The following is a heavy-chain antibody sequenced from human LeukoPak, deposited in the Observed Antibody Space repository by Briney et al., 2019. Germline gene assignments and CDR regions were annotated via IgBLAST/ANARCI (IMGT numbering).Heavy chain of an antibody. D-gene: IGHD1-26*01. J-gene: IGHJ6*03. CDR2: INAYNDNT. Sequence: ASVKVSCKASGYTFNSAGISWVRQAPGQGLEWMGWINAYNDNTKYAEKLQGRVTMTTDTSTSTAYMELRSLRSDDTAVYYCARTTNSYYYYYYIDVWGKGATVTVSS. V-gene: IGHV1-18*01. CDR3: ARTTNSYYYYYYIDV. CDR1: GYTFNSAG.